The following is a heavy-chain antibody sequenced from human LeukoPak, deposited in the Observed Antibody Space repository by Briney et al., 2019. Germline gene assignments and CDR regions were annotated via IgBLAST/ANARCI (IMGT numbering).Heavy chain of an antibody. CDR1: GFTFDDHT. J-gene: IGHJ3*02. CDR2: SSWDDNTY. D-gene: IGHD1-14*01. V-gene: IGHV3-43*01. Sequence: GGSLRLSCAASGFTFDDHTMHWVRQAPGQGLEWVSISSWDDNTYYYADSVKGRFTIPRDNSKTSLYLQMNSLRTEDTAVYYCGKGPRRCTGCDGFDILGQGTMVTVSS. CDR3: GKGPRRCTGCDGFDI.